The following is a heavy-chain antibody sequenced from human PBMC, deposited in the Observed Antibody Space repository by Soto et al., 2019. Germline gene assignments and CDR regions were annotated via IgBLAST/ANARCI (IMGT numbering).Heavy chain of an antibody. J-gene: IGHJ4*02. CDR1: CYTFPNYG. D-gene: IGHD3-3*01. CDR3: ARVEVLRFFEWFI. CDR2: ISDYNGNT. Sequence: ASVKVSFKASCYTFPNYGSSWVRQAPGQGLEWMGWISDYNGNTNYAQTLQGRVTMTTDKSTSTVYLEMRSLRSDDTAVYYCARVEVLRFFEWFIWGQGTLVTVSS. V-gene: IGHV1-18*04.